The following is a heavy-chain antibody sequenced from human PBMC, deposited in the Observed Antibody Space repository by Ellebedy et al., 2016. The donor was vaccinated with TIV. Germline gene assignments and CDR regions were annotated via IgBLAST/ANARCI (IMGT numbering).Heavy chain of an antibody. J-gene: IGHJ2*01. CDR2: VWPGDSDA. V-gene: IGHV5-51*01. Sequence: GESLKISCQGSGYSFNNYWIAWVRQMPGKGLEWMGAVWPGDSDARYSPSFEGQVTFSVDRSINTAYLQWSSLKASDTALYYCAKHMSPSYCYLDLWGRGTLVTVSS. CDR1: GYSFNNYW. CDR3: AKHMSPSYCYLDL. D-gene: IGHD2-21*01.